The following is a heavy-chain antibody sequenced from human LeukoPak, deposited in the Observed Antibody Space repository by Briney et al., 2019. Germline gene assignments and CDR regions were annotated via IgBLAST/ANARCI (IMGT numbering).Heavy chain of an antibody. Sequence: PGGSLRLSCAASGFTFSSYSMNWVRQAPGKGLEWVSSISSSSSYIYYADSVKGRFTISRDNAKNSLYLQMNGLRAEDTAVYYCARSFFGVVPFDPWGQGTLVTVSS. CDR2: ISSSSSYI. CDR3: ARSFFGVVPFDP. D-gene: IGHD3-3*01. CDR1: GFTFSSYS. V-gene: IGHV3-21*01. J-gene: IGHJ5*02.